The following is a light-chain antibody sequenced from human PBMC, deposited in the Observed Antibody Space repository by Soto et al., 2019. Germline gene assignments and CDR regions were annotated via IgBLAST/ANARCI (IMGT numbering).Light chain of an antibody. J-gene: IGKJ1*01. V-gene: IGKV3-15*01. CDR1: QSVSSN. CDR2: GAS. CDR3: QQYNSWPPDRT. Sequence: EIVMTQSPATLSVSPGERATLSCRASQSVSSNLAWSQQKPGQAPRLLIYGASTRATGIPARFSGSGSGTEFTLTISSLQSEDFAIYFCQQYNSWPPDRTFGQGTKVEIK.